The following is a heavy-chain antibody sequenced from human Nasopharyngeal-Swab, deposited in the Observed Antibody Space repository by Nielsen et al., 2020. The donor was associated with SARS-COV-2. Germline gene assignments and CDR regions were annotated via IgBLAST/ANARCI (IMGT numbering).Heavy chain of an antibody. V-gene: IGHV4-34*01. Sequence: WIRQPPGKGRDGVGAIHRGGTTNYNTSLESRASRSLDKSKNQVSLRLHSVTAADTAVYYCANVRVASAGTFDFWGLGTLVTVSS. CDR2: IHRGGTT. J-gene: IGHJ4*02. CDR3: ANVRVASAGTFDF. D-gene: IGHD6-13*01.